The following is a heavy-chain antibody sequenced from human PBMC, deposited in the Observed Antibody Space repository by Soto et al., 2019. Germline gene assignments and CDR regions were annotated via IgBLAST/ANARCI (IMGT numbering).Heavy chain of an antibody. CDR3: ARELGVADGYHREGAYFDY. Sequence: QVQLVQSGAEVKKPGSSVKVSCKASGGTFSSYAISWVRQAPGQGLEWMGGIIPIFGTANYAQKFQGRVTIPADEXXSXAXTELSSLRSEDTVVYYCARELGVADGYHREGAYFDYWGQGTLVTVSS. V-gene: IGHV1-69*12. CDR2: IIPIFGTA. D-gene: IGHD2-15*01. CDR1: GGTFSSYA. J-gene: IGHJ4*02.